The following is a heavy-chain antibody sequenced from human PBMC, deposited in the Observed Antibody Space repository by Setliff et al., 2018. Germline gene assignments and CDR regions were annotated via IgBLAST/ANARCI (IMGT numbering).Heavy chain of an antibody. CDR2: IIPILGIA. J-gene: IGHJ6*02. D-gene: IGHD3-10*01. V-gene: IGHV1-69*10. CDR3: ARDGGWFGAQLYYYYGMDV. CDR1: GGTFSSYA. Sequence: SVKVSCKASGGTFSSYAISWVRQAPGQGLEWMGGIIPILGIANYAQKFQGRVTITRDISASTAYMELSSLRSEDTAVYYCARDGGWFGAQLYYYYGMDVWGQGTTVTVSS.